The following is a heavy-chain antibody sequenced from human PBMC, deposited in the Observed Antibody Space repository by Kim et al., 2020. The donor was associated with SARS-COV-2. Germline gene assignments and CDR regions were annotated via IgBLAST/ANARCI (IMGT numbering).Heavy chain of an antibody. CDR2: IYYSGST. V-gene: IGHV4-39*01. Sequence: SETLSLTCTVSGGSISSSSYYWGWIRQPPGKGLEWIGSIYYSGSTYYNPSLKSRVTISVDTSKNQFSLKLSSVTAADTAVYYCASSRNVYGDYDGDYWGQGTLVTVSS. CDR1: GGSISSSSYY. CDR3: ASSRNVYGDYDGDY. J-gene: IGHJ4*02. D-gene: IGHD4-17*01.